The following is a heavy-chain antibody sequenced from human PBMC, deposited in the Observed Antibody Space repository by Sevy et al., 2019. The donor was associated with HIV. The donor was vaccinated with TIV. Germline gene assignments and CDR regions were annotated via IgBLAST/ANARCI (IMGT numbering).Heavy chain of an antibody. CDR2: IYYTGSA. Sequence: SETLSLTCSVSGGSISSHFWTWIQQPPGKALEWIGHIYYTGSANYNPSLKSRVTISIDKSKSQFSLNLSSVTAADTAVYYCARVDASNPRVLDYWGQGALVTVSS. CDR1: GGSISSHF. D-gene: IGHD3-3*01. CDR3: ARVDASNPRVLDY. V-gene: IGHV4-59*11. J-gene: IGHJ4*02.